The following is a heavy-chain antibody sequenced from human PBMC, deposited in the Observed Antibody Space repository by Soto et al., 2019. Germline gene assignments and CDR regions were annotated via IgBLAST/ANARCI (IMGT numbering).Heavy chain of an antibody. CDR3: ARGPSGYDSVGGFYIFY. V-gene: IGHV4-59*08. Sequence: PSETLSLTCTVSGGSISSYYWSWIRQPPGKGLEWIGYIYYSGSTNYNPSLKSRVTISVDTSKNQFSLKLSSVTAADTAVYYCARGPSGYDSVGGFYIFYWGQGTLVTVS. CDR1: GGSISSYY. J-gene: IGHJ4*02. D-gene: IGHD5-12*01. CDR2: IYYSGST.